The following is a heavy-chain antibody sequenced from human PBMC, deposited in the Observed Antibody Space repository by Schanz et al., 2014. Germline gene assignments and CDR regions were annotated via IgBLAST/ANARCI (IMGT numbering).Heavy chain of an antibody. Sequence: EVQLVESGGGLIQPGGSLRLSCAVSGFSVSTNYMSWARQAPGKGLEWVSSLYIGGGSTRYADSVKGRFIISRDSSKNTLFLQMNSLRADDTAVYFCARDGGRDGYNLAFDVWGQGTLVTVSS. CDR2: LYIGGGST. V-gene: IGHV3-53*01. CDR1: GFSVSTNY. D-gene: IGHD5-12*01. CDR3: ARDGGRDGYNLAFDV. J-gene: IGHJ3*01.